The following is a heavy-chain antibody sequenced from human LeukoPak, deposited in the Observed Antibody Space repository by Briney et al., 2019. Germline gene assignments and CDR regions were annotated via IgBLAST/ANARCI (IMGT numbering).Heavy chain of an antibody. CDR3: AKXSI. CDR1: GFTFSSYA. CDR2: IGGSDSST. J-gene: IGHJ3*02. Sequence: GGSLRLSCVASGFTFSSYAMTWVRQAPGKGLEWVSSIGGSDSSTYYEDSVKGRFTISRDNSKNTLYLQMTSLRAEDTAVYYWAKXSIWGQGXXXXXSS. V-gene: IGHV3-23*01.